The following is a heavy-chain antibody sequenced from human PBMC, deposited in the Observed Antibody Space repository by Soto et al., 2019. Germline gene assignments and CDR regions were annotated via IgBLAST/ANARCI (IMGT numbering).Heavy chain of an antibody. V-gene: IGHV1-69*02. Sequence: QAQQVQSGAEVKKPGSSVKVSCKASGGTFNRETFSWVRQAPGQGLQWMGRIIPVLDVTEYPQNFQGRVTITADTSTSTVYLALSGLGSDDTAVYYCARGGKLGGDLDVWGKGTPVIVSS. CDR2: IIPVLDVT. CDR1: GGTFNRET. D-gene: IGHD3-10*01. CDR3: ARGGKLGGDLDV. J-gene: IGHJ6*04.